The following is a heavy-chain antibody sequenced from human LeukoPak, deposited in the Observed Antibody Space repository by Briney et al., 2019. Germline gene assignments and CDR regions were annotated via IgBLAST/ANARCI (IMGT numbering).Heavy chain of an antibody. CDR1: GFTFSSYA. CDR3: AKDDLCSSTSAPGCAFDI. D-gene: IGHD2-2*01. CDR2: ISGSGGST. J-gene: IGHJ3*02. Sequence: PGGSLRLSCTASGFTFSSYAMSWVRQAPGKGLEWVSAISGSGGSTYYADSVKGRFTISRDNSKNTLYLQMNSLRAEDTAVYYCAKDDLCSSTSAPGCAFDIWGQGTMVTVSS. V-gene: IGHV3-23*01.